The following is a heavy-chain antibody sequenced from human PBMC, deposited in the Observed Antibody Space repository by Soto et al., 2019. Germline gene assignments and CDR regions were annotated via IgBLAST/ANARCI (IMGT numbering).Heavy chain of an antibody. CDR3: ARDPHHCSSTSCYDGGDY. V-gene: IGHV1-69*04. Sequence: SVKVSCKASGGTFSSYTISWVRQAPGQGLEWMGRIIPILGIANYAQKFQGRVTITADKSTSTAYMELSSLRSEDTAVYYCARDPHHCSSTSCYDGGDYWGQGTLVTVSS. J-gene: IGHJ4*02. CDR2: IIPILGIA. D-gene: IGHD2-2*01. CDR1: GGTFSSYT.